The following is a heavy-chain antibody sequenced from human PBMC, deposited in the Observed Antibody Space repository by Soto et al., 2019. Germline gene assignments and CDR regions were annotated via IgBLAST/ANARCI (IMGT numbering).Heavy chain of an antibody. CDR2: IYNGGAT. J-gene: IGHJ4*02. CDR3: ASTRGRAYDY. D-gene: IGHD5-12*01. CDR1: GFTVSGNY. V-gene: IGHV3-53*02. Sequence: EVQLVETGGGLIQPGGSLRLSCAASGFTVSGNYMSWFRQAPGKGLELVSVIYNGGATYYADSVKGRFTISRDNSKNTLYLQMNSRRAEDTAVYYCASTRGRAYDYWGQGTLVTGSS.